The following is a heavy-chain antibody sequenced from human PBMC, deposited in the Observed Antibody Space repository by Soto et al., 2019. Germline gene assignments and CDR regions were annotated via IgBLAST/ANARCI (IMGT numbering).Heavy chain of an antibody. CDR3: ATFSGFSYGHALRGLDV. V-gene: IGHV1-69*12. CDR1: GGTFSSYA. D-gene: IGHD5-18*01. Sequence: QVQLVQSGAEVKRPGSSVKVSCKASGGTFSSYALSWVRLAPGQGLEWMGGIIPMFGTDNYAQKFQGRVAITADESTSTSYMELSSLRSEDTAVYYCATFSGFSYGHALRGLDVWGQGTTVTVSS. CDR2: IIPMFGTD. J-gene: IGHJ6*02.